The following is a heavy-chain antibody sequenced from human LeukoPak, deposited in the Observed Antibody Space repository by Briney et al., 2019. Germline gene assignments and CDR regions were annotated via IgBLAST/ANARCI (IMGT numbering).Heavy chain of an antibody. J-gene: IGHJ6*03. CDR2: MNPNSGNT. CDR1: GYTFTSYD. V-gene: IGHV1-8*01. D-gene: IGHD3-16*01. CDR3: ARDLGGASYYYYYMDV. Sequence: ASVKVSCKASGYTFTSYDINWVRQATGQGLEWMGWMNPNSGNTGYAQKFQGRVTMTRNTSISTAYMELSSLRSEDTAVYYYARDLGGASYYYYYMDVWGKGTTVTVSS.